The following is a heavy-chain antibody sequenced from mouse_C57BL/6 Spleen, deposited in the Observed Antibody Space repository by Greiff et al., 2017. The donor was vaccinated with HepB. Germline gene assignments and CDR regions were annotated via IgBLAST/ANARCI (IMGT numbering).Heavy chain of an antibody. CDR3: ARGIYYYGSSYHWYFDV. CDR2: ISGGGGNT. CDR1: GFTFSSYT. V-gene: IGHV5-9*01. D-gene: IGHD1-1*01. Sequence: EVHLVESGGGLVKPGGSLKLSCAASGFTFSSYTMSWVRQTPEKRLEWVATISGGGGNTYYPDSVKGRFTSSRDNAKNTLYLQMSSLRSEDTALYYCARGIYYYGSSYHWYFDVWGTGTTVTVSS. J-gene: IGHJ1*03.